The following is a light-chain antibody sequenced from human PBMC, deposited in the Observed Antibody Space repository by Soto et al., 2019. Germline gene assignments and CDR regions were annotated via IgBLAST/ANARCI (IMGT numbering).Light chain of an antibody. CDR3: SSYTSSSTFYV. Sequence: QSVLAQPASVSGSPGQSITISCTGTSSDVGSYNYVSWHQQHPGKAPKLMIYDVSNRPSGVSNRFSGSKSGNTASLTISGLQAEDEADYYCSSYTSSSTFYVFGTGTQLTVL. CDR1: SSDVGSYNY. CDR2: DVS. J-gene: IGLJ6*01. V-gene: IGLV2-14*01.